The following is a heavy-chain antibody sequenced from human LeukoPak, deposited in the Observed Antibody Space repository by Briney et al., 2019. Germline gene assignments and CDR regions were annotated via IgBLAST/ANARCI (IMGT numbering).Heavy chain of an antibody. J-gene: IGHJ6*02. CDR3: ARDGSGSYYDYYYYYGMDV. V-gene: IGHV1-2*06. Sequence: ASVKVSCKASGYTFTGYYMHWVRQAPGQGLEWMGRINPNSGGTNYAQKLQGRVTMTRDTSISTAYMELSRLRSDDTAVYYCARDGSGSYYDYYYYYGMDVWGQGTTVTVSS. CDR1: GYTFTGYY. CDR2: INPNSGGT. D-gene: IGHD1-26*01.